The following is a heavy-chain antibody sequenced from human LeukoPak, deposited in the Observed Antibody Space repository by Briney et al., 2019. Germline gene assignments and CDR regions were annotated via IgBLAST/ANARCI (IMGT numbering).Heavy chain of an antibody. CDR3: ARDWSGYSPN. CDR2: IYTSGST. J-gene: IGHJ4*02. CDR1: GSSISSGSYY. Sequence: SETLSLTCTVSGSSISSGSYYWSWIRQPAGKGLEWIGRIYTSGSTNYNPSLKSRVTISVDTSKNQFSLKLSSVTAEDTAVYYCARDWSGYSPNWGQGTLVTVSS. D-gene: IGHD3-3*01. V-gene: IGHV4-61*02.